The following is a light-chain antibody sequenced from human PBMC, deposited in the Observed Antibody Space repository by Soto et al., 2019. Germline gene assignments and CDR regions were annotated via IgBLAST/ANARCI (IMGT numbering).Light chain of an antibody. J-gene: IGLJ1*01. Sequence: QSALTQPASVSGSPGQSITISFTGTSSDVGGYKYVSWFQQYPGKVPKLIIYEVNDRPSGVSNRFSASKSGNTASLTISGLQAEDEADYYCSSYTRQSTDVLGTGTKVTVL. CDR1: SSDVGGYKY. CDR2: EVN. CDR3: SSYTRQSTDV. V-gene: IGLV2-14*03.